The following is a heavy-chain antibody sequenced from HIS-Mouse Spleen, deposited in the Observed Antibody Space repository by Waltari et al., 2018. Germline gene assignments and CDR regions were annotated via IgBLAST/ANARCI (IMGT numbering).Heavy chain of an antibody. J-gene: IGHJ2*01. Sequence: QLQLQESGPGLVKPSETLSPPCTVSGCSISSSSYYWRWIRQPPGKGLEWIGSIYYSGSTYYNPSLKSRVTISVDTSKNQFSLKLSSVTAADTAVYYCAREIPYSSSWYDWYFDLWGRGTLVTVSS. CDR2: IYYSGST. V-gene: IGHV4-39*07. CDR1: GCSISSSSYY. D-gene: IGHD6-13*01. CDR3: AREIPYSSSWYDWYFDL.